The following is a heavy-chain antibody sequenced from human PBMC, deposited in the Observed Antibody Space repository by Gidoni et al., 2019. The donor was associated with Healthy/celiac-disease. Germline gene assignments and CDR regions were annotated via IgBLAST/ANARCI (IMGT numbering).Heavy chain of an antibody. CDR2: ISYDGSNK. J-gene: IGHJ4*02. V-gene: IGHV3-30*04. CDR3: ARGVYYDSSGFYRPLDY. CDR1: GFTFSSYA. D-gene: IGHD3-22*01. Sequence: QVQLVESGGGVVQPGRSLRLSCAAAGFTFSSYAMHWVSQAQGKGLEWVAVISYDGSNKYYADSVKGRFTISRDNFKNTLYLQMNSLRAEDTAVYYCARGVYYDSSGFYRPLDYWGQGTLVTVSS.